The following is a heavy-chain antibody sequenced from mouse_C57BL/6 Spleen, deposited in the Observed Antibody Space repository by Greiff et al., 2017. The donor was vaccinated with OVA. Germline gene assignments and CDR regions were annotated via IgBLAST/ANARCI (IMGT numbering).Heavy chain of an antibody. V-gene: IGHV5-16*01. Sequence: EVKLMESEGGLVQPGSSMKLSCTASGFNFSDYYMAWVRQVPEKGLEWVANINYDGSSTYYLDSLKSRFIISRDNAKNILYMQMSSLKSEDTATYSCARGTFYYYGSSRYYFDDWGTGTTLTVSS. CDR3: ARGTFYYYGSSRYYFDD. J-gene: IGHJ2*01. CDR1: GFNFSDYY. CDR2: INYDGSST. D-gene: IGHD1-1*01.